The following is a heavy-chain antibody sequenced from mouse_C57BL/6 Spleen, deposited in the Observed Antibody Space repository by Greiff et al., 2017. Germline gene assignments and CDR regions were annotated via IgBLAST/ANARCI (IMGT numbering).Heavy chain of an antibody. CDR2: INPNNGGT. CDR1: GYTFTDYY. D-gene: IGHD2-5*01. Sequence: EVQLQQSGPELVKPGASVKISCKASGYTFTDYYMNWVKQSHGKSLEWIGDINPNNGGTSYNQKFKGKATLTVDKSSSTAYMELRSLTSEDSAVYYCAGSNYAWFAYWGQGTLVTVSA. J-gene: IGHJ3*01. V-gene: IGHV1-26*01. CDR3: AGSNYAWFAY.